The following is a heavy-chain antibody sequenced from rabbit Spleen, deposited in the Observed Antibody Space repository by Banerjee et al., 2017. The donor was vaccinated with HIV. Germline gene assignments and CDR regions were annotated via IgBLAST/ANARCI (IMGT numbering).Heavy chain of an antibody. CDR2: INTVTGKS. Sequence: EQLEESGGGLVKPEGSLTLTCKASGVSFNDKDVMCWVRQAPGKGLEWIACINTVTGKSVYASWAQGRFTISKTSSTTVTLQMTSLTAADTATYFCAREDYGGYGYYLWGQGTLVTVS. J-gene: IGHJ3*01. CDR3: AREDYGGYGYYL. CDR1: GVSFNDKDV. D-gene: IGHD6-1*01. V-gene: IGHV1S45*01.